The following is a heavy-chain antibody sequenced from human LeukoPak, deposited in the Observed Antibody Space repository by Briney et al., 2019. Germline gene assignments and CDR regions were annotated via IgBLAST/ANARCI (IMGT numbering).Heavy chain of an antibody. J-gene: IGHJ5*02. D-gene: IGHD1-14*01. CDR1: GGSISSSSYY. CDR2: IYYSGSA. V-gene: IGHV4-39*02. Sequence: SETLSLTCTVSGGSISSSSYYWGWIRQPPGKGLEWIGSIYYSGSAYYNPSHKSRVTISVDTSKNQFSLKLSSVTAADTAVYYCARDRGPGNRPNWFDPWGQGTLVTVSS. CDR3: ARDRGPGNRPNWFDP.